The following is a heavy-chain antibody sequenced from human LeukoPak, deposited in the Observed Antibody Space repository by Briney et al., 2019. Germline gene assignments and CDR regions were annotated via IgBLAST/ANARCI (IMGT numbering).Heavy chain of an antibody. D-gene: IGHD3-22*01. CDR1: GGSFSGYY. J-gene: IGHJ4*02. CDR2: INRSGST. Sequence: SETLSLTCAVYGGSFSGYYWSWIRQPPGKGLEWIGEINRSGSTNYNPSLKSRVTISVDTSKNQFSLKLSSVTAADTAVYYCARGDPYYYDSSGPQPLDYWGQGTLVTVSS. CDR3: ARGDPYYYDSSGPQPLDY. V-gene: IGHV4-34*01.